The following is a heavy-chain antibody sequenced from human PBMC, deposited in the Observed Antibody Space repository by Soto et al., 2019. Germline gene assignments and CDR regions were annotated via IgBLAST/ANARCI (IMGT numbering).Heavy chain of an antibody. V-gene: IGHV4-39*01. J-gene: IGHJ4*02. Sequence: PSETLSLTCTVSGGSISSSSYYWGWIRQPPGKGLEWIGSIYYSGSTYYNLSLKSRVTISVDTSKNQFSLKLSSVTAADTAVYYCARRYGYSFDYWGQGTLVTVSS. CDR1: GGSISSSSYY. CDR3: ARRYGYSFDY. D-gene: IGHD1-1*01. CDR2: IYYSGST.